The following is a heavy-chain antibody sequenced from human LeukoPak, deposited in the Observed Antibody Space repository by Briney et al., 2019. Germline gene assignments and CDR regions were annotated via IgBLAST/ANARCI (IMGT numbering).Heavy chain of an antibody. Sequence: ASQTLSLTCTVSGGSISSGGYYWSWIRQHPGKGLEWIGYIYYSGSTYYNPSLKSRVTISVDTSKNQFSLKLSSVTAADTAVYYCARDRSSGYYYGMDVWGQGTTVTVSS. CDR2: IYYSGST. CDR1: GGSISSGGYY. V-gene: IGHV4-31*03. J-gene: IGHJ6*02. D-gene: IGHD3-10*01. CDR3: ARDRSSGYYYGMDV.